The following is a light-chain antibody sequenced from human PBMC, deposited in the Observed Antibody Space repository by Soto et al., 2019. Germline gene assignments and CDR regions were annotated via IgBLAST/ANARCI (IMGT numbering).Light chain of an antibody. CDR2: DAS. Sequence: DIQMSQSPSTLSASIGDRVTITSRASHSIDRWLAWYQQKPGKAPKLLIYDASTLERGVPSRFSGSRSGTEFTLTISGLQLVDFVTYYCQQYSTYSWTFGQGTKVDMK. CDR3: QQYSTYSWT. V-gene: IGKV1-5*01. J-gene: IGKJ1*01. CDR1: HSIDRW.